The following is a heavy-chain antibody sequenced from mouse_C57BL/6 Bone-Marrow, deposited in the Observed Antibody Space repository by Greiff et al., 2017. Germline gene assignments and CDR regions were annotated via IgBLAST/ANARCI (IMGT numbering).Heavy chain of an antibody. D-gene: IGHD4-1*01. Sequence: EVHLVESGPGLVKPSQSLSLTCSVTGYSITSGYYWNWIRQFPGNKLEWMGYISYDGSNNYNPSLKNRISITRDTSKNQFFRKLNSVTTEDTATYYGARGLGRPDYWGQGTTLTVSS. J-gene: IGHJ2*01. CDR2: ISYDGSN. V-gene: IGHV3-6*01. CDR3: ARGLGRPDY. CDR1: GYSITSGYY.